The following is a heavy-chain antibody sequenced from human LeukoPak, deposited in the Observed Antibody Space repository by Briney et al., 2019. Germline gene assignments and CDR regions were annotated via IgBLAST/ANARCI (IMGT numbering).Heavy chain of an antibody. CDR1: GFTFSIYE. CDR3: ARDSPGALDY. D-gene: IGHD3-10*01. J-gene: IGHJ4*02. Sequence: PGGSLRLSCAASGFTFSIYEMNWVRQAPGKGLEWVSYISSSGSTIYYADSVKGRFTISRDNAKSSLYLQMNSLRAEDTAVYYCARDSPGALDYWGQGTPVTVSS. CDR2: ISSSGSTI. V-gene: IGHV3-48*03.